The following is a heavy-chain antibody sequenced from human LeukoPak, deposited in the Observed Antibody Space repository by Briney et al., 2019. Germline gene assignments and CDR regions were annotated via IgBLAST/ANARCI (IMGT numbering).Heavy chain of an antibody. D-gene: IGHD2-21*01. CDR1: GYPFTTYG. V-gene: IGHV1-18*01. Sequence: ASVTVSCKASGYPFTTYGFIWVRQAPGLGLEWMGWISVNNGNTKYGQKFQGRVTMTTDTTTETAYMELRSLRFDDTAIYYCARTVGDRADPWGQGSLVTVSS. CDR3: ARTVGDRADP. CDR2: ISVNNGNT. J-gene: IGHJ5*02.